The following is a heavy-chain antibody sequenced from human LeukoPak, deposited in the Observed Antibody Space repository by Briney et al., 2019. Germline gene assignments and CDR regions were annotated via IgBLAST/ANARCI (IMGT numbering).Heavy chain of an antibody. Sequence: ASXKVSCKASGYTFTCYYMHWVGQAPGQGLEWMGRINPNSGGTNDAQKFQGRVTMTRDTSISTAYLELSRLRSDDTAVYYCARPQNYYGSGSYYTREAFDIWGQGTMVTVSS. J-gene: IGHJ3*02. V-gene: IGHV1-2*06. CDR2: INPNSGGT. D-gene: IGHD3-10*01. CDR3: ARPQNYYGSGSYYTREAFDI. CDR1: GYTFTCYY.